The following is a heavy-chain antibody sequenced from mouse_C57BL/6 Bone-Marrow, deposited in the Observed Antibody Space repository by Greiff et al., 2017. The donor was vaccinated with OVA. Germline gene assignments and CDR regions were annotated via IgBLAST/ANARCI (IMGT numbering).Heavy chain of an antibody. CDR2: ISDGGSYT. D-gene: IGHD2-5*01. J-gene: IGHJ1*03. Sequence: EVKLVESGGGLVKPGGSLKLSCAASGFTFSSYAMSWVRQTPEKRLEWVATISDGGSYTYYPDNVKGRFTISRDNAKNNLYLQMSHLKSEDTAMYYCAREDYYSNYGYFYGWGTGTTVTVAS. V-gene: IGHV5-4*01. CDR1: GFTFSSYA. CDR3: AREDYYSNYGYFYG.